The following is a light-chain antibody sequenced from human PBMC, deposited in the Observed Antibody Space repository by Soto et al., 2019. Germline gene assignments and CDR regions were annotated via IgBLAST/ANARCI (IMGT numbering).Light chain of an antibody. Sequence: VLTQPASVSGSPGQSITVSCTGSRNDVGNYNLVSWYQQSPGKAPKLLIYEDSKRPSGVSNRFSGSKSGDTASLTISGLQTEDEADYYCCSYTGATTAYVFGTGTKSPS. CDR3: CSYTGATTAYV. V-gene: IGLV2-23*01. CDR2: EDS. J-gene: IGLJ1*01. CDR1: RNDVGNYNL.